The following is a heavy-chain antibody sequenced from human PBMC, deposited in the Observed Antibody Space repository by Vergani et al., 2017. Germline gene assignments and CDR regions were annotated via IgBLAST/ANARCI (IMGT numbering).Heavy chain of an antibody. CDR2: IYYSGST. Sequence: QLQLQESGPGLVKPSETLSLTCTVSGGSISSYYWSWIRQPPGKGLEWIGYIYYSGSTNYNPSLKSRVTISVDTSKNQFSLKLSSVTAADTAVYYCAREGSTMVRGARYYFDYWGQGTLVTVSS. CDR1: GGSISSYY. J-gene: IGHJ4*02. CDR3: AREGSTMVRGARYYFDY. D-gene: IGHD3-10*01. V-gene: IGHV4-59*01.